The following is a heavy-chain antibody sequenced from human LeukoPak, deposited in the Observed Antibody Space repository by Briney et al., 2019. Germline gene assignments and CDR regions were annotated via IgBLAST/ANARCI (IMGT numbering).Heavy chain of an antibody. CDR3: ARHYVWGSYRYTRNWFDP. D-gene: IGHD3-16*02. J-gene: IGHJ5*02. Sequence: PSETLSLTCAVYGGSFSGYYWSWIRQSPGKGLEWIGEINHSGSTNYNPSLKSRVTISVDTSKNQFSLKLSSVTAADTAVYYCARHYVWGSYRYTRNWFDPWGQGTLVTVSS. V-gene: IGHV4-34*01. CDR1: GGSFSGYY. CDR2: INHSGST.